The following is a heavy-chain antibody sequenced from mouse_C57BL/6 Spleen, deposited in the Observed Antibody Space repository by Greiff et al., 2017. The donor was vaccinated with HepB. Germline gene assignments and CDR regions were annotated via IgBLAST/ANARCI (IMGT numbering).Heavy chain of an antibody. CDR2: INYDGSST. CDR1: GFTFSDYY. V-gene: IGHV5-16*01. D-gene: IGHD1-1*01. Sequence: DVKLVESEGGLVQPGSSMKLSCTASGFTFSDYYMAWVRQVPEKGLEWVANINYDGSSTYYLDSLKSRFIISRDNAKNILYLQMSSLKSEDTATYYCARRALITTVVPYWYFDVWGTGTTVTVSS. J-gene: IGHJ1*03. CDR3: ARRALITTVVPYWYFDV.